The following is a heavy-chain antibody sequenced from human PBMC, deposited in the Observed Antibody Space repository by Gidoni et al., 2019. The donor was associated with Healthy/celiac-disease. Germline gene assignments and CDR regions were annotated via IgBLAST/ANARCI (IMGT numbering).Heavy chain of an antibody. CDR1: GFTFSSNG. V-gene: IGHV3-33*01. J-gene: IGHJ4*02. D-gene: IGHD3-9*01. CDR2: IWYDGSNK. Sequence: QVQLVEPGGGVVQTGRSLRLSCAGSGFTFSSNGIHWVRQGPGNGLGWVAVIWYDGSNKYYAGSVKGRFTLSRINSKNTLYLQMNSLRAEDTAVYYCARDGRYFDWLSPFDYWGQGTLVTVSS. CDR3: ARDGRYFDWLSPFDY.